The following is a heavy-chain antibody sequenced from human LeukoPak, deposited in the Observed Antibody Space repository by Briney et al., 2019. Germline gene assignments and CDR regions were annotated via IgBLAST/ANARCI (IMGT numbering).Heavy chain of an antibody. D-gene: IGHD2-15*01. CDR3: ARQGCATSSCFFKRAFDI. CDR1: GGSISSYY. Sequence: PSETLSLTCTVSGGSISSYYWSWIRQPPGKGLEWIGYIYYSGTSNYNPSLKSRVTISVDTSNNQFSLSLSSVTAADTAIYYCARQGCATSSCFFKRAFDIWGQGTSVTVSS. CDR2: IYYSGTS. V-gene: IGHV4-59*08. J-gene: IGHJ3*02.